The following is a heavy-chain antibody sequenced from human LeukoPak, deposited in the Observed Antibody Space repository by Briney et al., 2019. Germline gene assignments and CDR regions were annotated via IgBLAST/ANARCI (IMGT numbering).Heavy chain of an antibody. J-gene: IGHJ5*02. CDR3: VRQLVS. D-gene: IGHD6-6*01. CDR1: RFTFSSYS. Sequence: GGSLRLSCAASRFTFSSYSMNWVRQAPGKGLERVSYISSSSSSIYYADSVKGRFTISRDNVKNSLYLQMNSLRAEDTAVYYCVRQLVSWGQGTLVTVSS. CDR2: ISSSSSSI. V-gene: IGHV3-48*01.